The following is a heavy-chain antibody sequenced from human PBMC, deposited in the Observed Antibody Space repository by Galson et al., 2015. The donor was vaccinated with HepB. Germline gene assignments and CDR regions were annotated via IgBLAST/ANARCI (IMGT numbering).Heavy chain of an antibody. V-gene: IGHV3-23*01. CDR1: GFIFSNYA. CDR2: VSGSGGRT. J-gene: IGHJ4*02. D-gene: IGHD3-22*01. Sequence: SLRLSCAASGFIFSNYAMSWVRQAPGKGLEWVSTVSGSGGRTFYADSVKGRFAISRDNSKNTLFMQMNSLRADDTAVYYCAKDRPGNIGTYYDWDHWGQGTLVTVSS. CDR3: AKDRPGNIGTYYDWDH.